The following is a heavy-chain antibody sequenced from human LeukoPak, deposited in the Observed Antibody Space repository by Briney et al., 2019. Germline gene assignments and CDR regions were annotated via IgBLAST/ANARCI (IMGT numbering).Heavy chain of an antibody. Sequence: SVKVSCKASGGTFSSYTISWVRQAPGQGLEWMGRITPILGIANYAQKFQGRVTITADKSTSTAYMELSSLRSEDTAVYYCAALYYYDSSGYYPIDYWGQGTLVTVSS. CDR2: ITPILGIA. CDR3: AALYYYDSSGYYPIDY. J-gene: IGHJ4*02. V-gene: IGHV1-69*02. CDR1: GGTFSSYT. D-gene: IGHD3-22*01.